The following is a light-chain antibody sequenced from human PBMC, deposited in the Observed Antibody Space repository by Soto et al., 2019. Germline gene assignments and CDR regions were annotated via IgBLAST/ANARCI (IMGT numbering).Light chain of an antibody. Sequence: DIVMTQSPDSLAVSLGERATINCKSSRRVLYNSNNKNYLAWYQQKPGQPPKLLIYWASTRESGVPDRFSGSGSGTDFTLTISSLQAEDVAVYYCQHYYTTPRTFGQGTKVDIK. V-gene: IGKV4-1*01. J-gene: IGKJ2*01. CDR2: WAS. CDR1: RRVLYNSNNKNY. CDR3: QHYYTTPRT.